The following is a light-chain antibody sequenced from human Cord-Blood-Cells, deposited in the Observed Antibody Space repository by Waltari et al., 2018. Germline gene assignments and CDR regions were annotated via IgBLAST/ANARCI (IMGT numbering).Light chain of an antibody. CDR3: NSRDSSGNHQRV. CDR2: GKN. Sequence: SSELTQDPAVSVALGQTVRITCQGDSLRSYYASWYQQKPGQAPVLVIYGKNNRPSGIPDRFSGSSSGNTASLPITGAQAEDEADYYCNSRDSSGNHQRVFGTGTKVTVL. J-gene: IGLJ1*01. V-gene: IGLV3-19*01. CDR1: SLRSYY.